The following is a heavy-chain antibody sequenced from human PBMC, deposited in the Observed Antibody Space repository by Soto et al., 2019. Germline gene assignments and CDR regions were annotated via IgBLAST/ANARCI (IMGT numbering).Heavy chain of an antibody. D-gene: IGHD3-16*01. CDR2: ISSDGSNK. CDR1: GFTFSSYG. CDR3: AKDRQGGNYYGMDV. V-gene: IGHV3-30*18. J-gene: IGHJ6*02. Sequence: GGSLRLSCAASGFTFSSYGMHWVRQAPGKGLEWVAVISSDGSNKYYADSVKGRFTISRDNSKNTLYLQMNSLRAEDTAVYYCAKDRQGGNYYGMDVWGQGTTVTVSS.